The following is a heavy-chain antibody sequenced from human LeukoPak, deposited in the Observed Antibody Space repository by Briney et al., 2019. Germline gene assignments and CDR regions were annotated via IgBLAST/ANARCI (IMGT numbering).Heavy chain of an antibody. CDR3: ARDPNRNYFDY. J-gene: IGHJ4*02. V-gene: IGHV4-34*01. Sequence: SETLSLTCAVYGGSFSGYYWSWIRQPPGKGLEWIGEINHSGSTNYNPSLKSRVTISVDTSKNQFSLKLSSVTAADTAVYYCARDPNRNYFDYWGQGTLVTVSS. CDR2: INHSGST. CDR1: GGSFSGYY. D-gene: IGHD1-14*01.